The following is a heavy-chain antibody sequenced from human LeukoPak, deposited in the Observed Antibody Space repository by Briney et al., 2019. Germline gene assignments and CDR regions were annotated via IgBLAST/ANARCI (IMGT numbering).Heavy chain of an antibody. V-gene: IGHV1-2*02. CDR1: GYTFTGYY. Sequence: ASVKVSCKASGYTFTGYYMHWVRQAPGQGLEWMGWINPNSGGTNYAQKFQGRVTMTRDTSISTAYMELSRLRSDDTAVYYCARVIPYDSSGYFSYYFDYWGQGTLVTVSS. J-gene: IGHJ4*02. CDR2: INPNSGGT. CDR3: ARVIPYDSSGYFSYYFDY. D-gene: IGHD3-22*01.